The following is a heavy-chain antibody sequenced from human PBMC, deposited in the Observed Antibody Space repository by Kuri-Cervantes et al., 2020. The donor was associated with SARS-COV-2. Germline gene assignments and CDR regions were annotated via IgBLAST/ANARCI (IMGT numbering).Heavy chain of an antibody. CDR2: FDPEDGET. J-gene: IGHJ4*02. Sequence: ASVKVSCKVSVYTLTELSMHWVRQAPGKGLEWMGGFDPEDGETIYAQKFQGRVTKTEDTSTDTAYMELSSLRSEDTAVYYCATRDYKEYYFDYWGQGTLVTVSS. CDR1: VYTLTELS. V-gene: IGHV1-24*01. CDR3: ATRDYKEYYFDY. D-gene: IGHD4-11*01.